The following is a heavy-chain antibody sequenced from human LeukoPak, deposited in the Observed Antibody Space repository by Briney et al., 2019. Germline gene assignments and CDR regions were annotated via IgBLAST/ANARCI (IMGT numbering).Heavy chain of an antibody. D-gene: IGHD3-3*01. CDR3: ARPPTSFSRTDV. CDR2: IYHSGST. Sequence: SETLSLTCTVSGGSISSRSYYWGWIRQAPGKGLEWIGSIYHSGSTHYNPSLKSRVTISVDTSKNQFSLKLSSVTAADTAVYYCARPPTSFSRTDVRGQGTTVTVSS. J-gene: IGHJ6*02. V-gene: IGHV4-39*07. CDR1: GGSISSRSYY.